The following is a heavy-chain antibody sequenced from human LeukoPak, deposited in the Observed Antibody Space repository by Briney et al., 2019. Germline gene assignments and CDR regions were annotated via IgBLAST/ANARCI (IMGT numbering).Heavy chain of an antibody. V-gene: IGHV4-34*01. J-gene: IGHJ4*02. CDR1: GGSFSGYY. CDR3: AGDGYGSGSYPIGTFDY. Sequence: SETLSLTCAVYGGSFSGYYWSWIRQPPGKGLEWIGEINHSGSTNYNPSLKSRVTISVDTSKNQFSLKLSSVTAADTAVYYCAGDGYGSGSYPIGTFDYWGQGTLVTVSS. CDR2: INHSGST. D-gene: IGHD3-10*01.